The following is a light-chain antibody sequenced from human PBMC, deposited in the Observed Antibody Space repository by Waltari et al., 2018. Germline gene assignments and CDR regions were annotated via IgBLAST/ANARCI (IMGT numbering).Light chain of an antibody. CDR2: GAS. Sequence: EIVMTQSPATLSVSPGERATLTCRASQSVSSKLAWYQQKPGQAPRLLIYGASTRATCVPARFSGSGSGPEYILTISSLQSEDFAVYYCQHHNNWPPRWTFGQGTKVEIK. J-gene: IGKJ1*01. CDR3: QHHNNWPPRWT. V-gene: IGKV3-15*01. CDR1: QSVSSK.